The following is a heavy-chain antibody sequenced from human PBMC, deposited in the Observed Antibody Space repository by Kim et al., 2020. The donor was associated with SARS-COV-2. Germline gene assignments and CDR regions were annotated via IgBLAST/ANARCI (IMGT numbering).Heavy chain of an antibody. V-gene: IGHV3-21*01. J-gene: IGHJ3*02. CDR3: ARDLYGAMSAFDI. CDR2: ISSSSSYI. Sequence: GGSLRLSCAASGFTFSSYSMNWVRQAPGKGLEWVSSISSSSSYIYYADSVKGRFTISRDNAKNSLYLQMNSLRAEDTAVYYCARDLYGAMSAFDIWGQGTMVTVSS. D-gene: IGHD1-26*01. CDR1: GFTFSSYS.